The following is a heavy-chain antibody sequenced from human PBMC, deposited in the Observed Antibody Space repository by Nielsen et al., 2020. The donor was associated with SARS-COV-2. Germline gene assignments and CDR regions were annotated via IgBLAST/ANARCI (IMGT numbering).Heavy chain of an antibody. CDR1: GFTFSSYA. D-gene: IGHD4-17*01. CDR3: AKRGVPRSDYYYYYGMDV. CDR2: ISGSGGST. Sequence: GGSLRLSCAASGFTFSSYAMSWVRQAPGKGLEWVSAISGSGGSTYYADSVKGRFTISRDNSKNTLYLQMNSLRAEDTAVYYCAKRGVPRSDYYYYYGMDVWGQGTTVTVSS. J-gene: IGHJ6*02. V-gene: IGHV3-23*01.